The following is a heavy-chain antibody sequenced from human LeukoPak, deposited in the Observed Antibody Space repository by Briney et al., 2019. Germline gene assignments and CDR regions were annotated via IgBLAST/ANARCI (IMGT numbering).Heavy chain of an antibody. CDR1: GGSFSGYY. Sequence: KASETLSLTCAVYGGSFSGYYWSWIRQPPGKGLEWIGEINHSGSTNYNPSLKSRVTISVDTSKNQLSLKLSSVTAADTAVYYCARQKRVVAPFDYWGQGTLVTVSS. J-gene: IGHJ4*02. D-gene: IGHD2-15*01. CDR3: ARQKRVVAPFDY. V-gene: IGHV4-34*01. CDR2: INHSGST.